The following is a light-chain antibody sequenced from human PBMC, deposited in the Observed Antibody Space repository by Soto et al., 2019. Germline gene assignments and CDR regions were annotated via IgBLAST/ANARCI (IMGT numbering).Light chain of an antibody. CDR2: GAS. J-gene: IGKJ1*01. CDR1: QSLSSTY. CDR3: QQYGSSPWT. V-gene: IGKV3-20*01. Sequence: EIVLTQSPGTLSLSPGERATLSCRASQSLSSTYLAWYQQKPGLAPRLLIYGASNRATGIPDRFSGSGSGTDFTLTISRLEPEDFAVYYGQQYGSSPWTFGQGTRVEIK.